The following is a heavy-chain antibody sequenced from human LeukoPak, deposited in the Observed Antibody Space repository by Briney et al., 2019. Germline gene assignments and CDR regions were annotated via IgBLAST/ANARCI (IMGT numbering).Heavy chain of an antibody. CDR2: ISSSGSSI. CDR3: VTSITAAGIIDY. CDR1: GFTFSDYY. D-gene: IGHD6-13*01. V-gene: IGHV3-11*04. Sequence: PGGSLRLSCAASGFTFSDYYMSWIRQAPGKGLEWVSYISSSGSSIFYADSVKGRFTISRDNAKNSLYLQMNSLRAEDTAVYYCVTSITAAGIIDYWGQGTLVTVSS. J-gene: IGHJ4*02.